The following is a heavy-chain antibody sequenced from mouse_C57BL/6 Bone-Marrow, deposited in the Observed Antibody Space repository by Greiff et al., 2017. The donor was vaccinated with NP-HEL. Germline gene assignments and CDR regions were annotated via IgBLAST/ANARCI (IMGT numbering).Heavy chain of an antibody. J-gene: IGHJ1*03. D-gene: IGHD4-1*01. CDR3: IANWDWYFDV. Sequence: EVKLMESGGGLVQPGGSMKLSCVASGFTFSNYWMNWVRQSPEKGLEWVAQIRLKSDNYATHYAESVKGRFTISRDDSKSSVYLQMNNLRAEDTGIYYCIANWDWYFDVWGTGTTVTVSS. CDR1: GFTFSNYW. CDR2: IRLKSDNYAT. V-gene: IGHV6-3*01.